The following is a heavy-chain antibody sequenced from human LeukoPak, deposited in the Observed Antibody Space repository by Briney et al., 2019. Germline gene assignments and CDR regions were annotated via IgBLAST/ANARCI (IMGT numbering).Heavy chain of an antibody. CDR3: ASHYYYDSSGCFDY. CDR1: GFTFSSYW. CDR2: IKQDGSEK. J-gene: IGHJ4*02. V-gene: IGHV3-7*01. D-gene: IGHD3-22*01. Sequence: GGSLRLSCAASGFTFSSYWMSWVRQAPGKGLEWVANIKQDGSEKYYVDSVKGRFTISRDNAKNSLYLQMNSLRAEDTAVYYCASHYYYDSSGCFDYWGQGTLVTVSS.